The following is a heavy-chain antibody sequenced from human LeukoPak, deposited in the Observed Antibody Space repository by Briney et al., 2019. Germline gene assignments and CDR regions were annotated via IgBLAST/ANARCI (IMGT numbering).Heavy chain of an antibody. CDR2: ISTISIYI. CDR1: GFTFSSYS. J-gene: IGHJ6*03. Sequence: PGGSLRLSCAASGFTFSSYSMNWVRQAPGKGLEWVSSISTISIYIYYADSVKGRFTISRDNAKNSLYLQMNSLRAEDTAVYYCARDVISSSWFNYYYYYYMDVWGKGTTVTVSS. CDR3: ARDVISSSWFNYYYYYYMDV. D-gene: IGHD6-13*01. V-gene: IGHV3-21*01.